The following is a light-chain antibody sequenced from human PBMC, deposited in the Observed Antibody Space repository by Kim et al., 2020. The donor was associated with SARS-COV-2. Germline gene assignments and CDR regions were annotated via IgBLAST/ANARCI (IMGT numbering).Light chain of an antibody. J-gene: IGKJ4*01. CDR3: QQFNTYPPLT. Sequence: AIQLTQSPSSLSASVGDRVTITCRASQGISSALAWYQQKPGKAPKLLIYNASNLEGGVPSRFSGSGSGTDFTLTISTLQPEDFATYYCQQFNTYPPLTFGGGTKVDIK. CDR2: NAS. CDR1: QGISSA. V-gene: IGKV1-13*02.